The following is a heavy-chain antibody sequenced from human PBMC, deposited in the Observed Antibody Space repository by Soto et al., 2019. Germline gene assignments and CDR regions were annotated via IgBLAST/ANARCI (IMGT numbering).Heavy chain of an antibody. CDR2: INPSGGST. V-gene: IGHV1-46*01. D-gene: IGHD6-13*01. CDR3: ARVRKAAAGTFIGYFDY. CDR1: GYTFTSYD. Sequence: ASVKVSCKASGYTFTSYDINWVRQATGQGLEWMGIINPSGGSTSYAQKFQGRVTMTRDTSTSTVYMELSSLRSEDTAVYYCARVRKAAAGTFIGYFDYWGQGTLVTVSS. J-gene: IGHJ4*02.